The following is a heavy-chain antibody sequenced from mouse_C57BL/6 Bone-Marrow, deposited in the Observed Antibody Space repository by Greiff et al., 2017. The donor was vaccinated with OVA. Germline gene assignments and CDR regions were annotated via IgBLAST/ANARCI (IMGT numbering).Heavy chain of an antibody. V-gene: IGHV5-6*01. CDR3: ARHYYGSSYDD. J-gene: IGHJ2*01. D-gene: IGHD1-1*01. Sequence: EVKLMESGGELVNPGCSLKLSCAASGFTFSSYGMSWVRQTPDKRLEWVATISSGGSYTYYPDSVKGRFTISRDNAKNTLYLQMSSLKSEDTAMYYCARHYYGSSYDDWGQGTTLTVSS. CDR1: GFTFSSYG. CDR2: ISSGGSYT.